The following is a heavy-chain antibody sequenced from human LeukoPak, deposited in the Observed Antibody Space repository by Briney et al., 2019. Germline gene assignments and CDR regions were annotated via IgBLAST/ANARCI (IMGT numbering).Heavy chain of an antibody. V-gene: IGHV3-48*01. CDR2: ISSSSSTI. CDR3: ARDGEQWLVREFDY. J-gene: IGHJ4*02. CDR1: GFTFSSYS. D-gene: IGHD6-19*01. Sequence: GGSLRLSCAASGFTFSSYSMNWVRQAPGKGLEWVSYISSSSSTIYHADSVKGRFTISRDNAKNSLYLQMNSLRAEDTAVYYCARDGEQWLVREFDYWGQGTLVTVSS.